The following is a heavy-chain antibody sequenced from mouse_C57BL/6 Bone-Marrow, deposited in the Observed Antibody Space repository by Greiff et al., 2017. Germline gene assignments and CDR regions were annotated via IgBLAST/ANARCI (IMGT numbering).Heavy chain of an antibody. V-gene: IGHV1-81*01. J-gene: IGHJ1*03. CDR2: IYPRSGNT. CDR3: ESYWYFDV. Sequence: VQLQESGAELARPGASVKLSCKASGYTFTSYGISWVKQRTGQGLEWIGEIYPRSGNTYYNEKFKGKATLTADKSSSTAYMELRSLTSEDSAVYFCESYWYFDVWGIGTTVTVSS. CDR1: GYTFTSYG.